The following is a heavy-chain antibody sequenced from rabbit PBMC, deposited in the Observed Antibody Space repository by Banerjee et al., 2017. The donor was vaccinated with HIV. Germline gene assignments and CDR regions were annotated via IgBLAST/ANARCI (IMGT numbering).Heavy chain of an antibody. Sequence: QEQLVESGGGLVQPEGSLTLTCTASGFSFSSSYWICWVRQAPGKGLEWIACIYAGSGSAYYASWVNGRFTISRENTQTTVSLQMNSLTAADTATYFCARLFAYAGYAGFGYATLDYFNLWGPGTLVTVS. V-gene: IGHV1S45*01. CDR1: GFSFSSSYW. D-gene: IGHD6-1*01. CDR3: ARLFAYAGYAGFGYATLDYFNL. J-gene: IGHJ4*01. CDR2: IYAGSGSA.